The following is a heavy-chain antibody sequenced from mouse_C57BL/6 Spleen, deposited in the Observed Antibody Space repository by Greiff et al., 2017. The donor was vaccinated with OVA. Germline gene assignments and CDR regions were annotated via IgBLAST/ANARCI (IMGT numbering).Heavy chain of an antibody. V-gene: IGHV1-55*01. J-gene: IGHJ4*01. Sequence: VKVVESGAELVKPGASVTMSCKASGYTFTSYWITWVKQRPGQGLAWIGDIYPGSGSTNYNEKFKSKATLTVDTSSSTAYMQLSSLTSEDSAVYYCARKGLPSYAMDYWGQGTSVTVSS. D-gene: IGHD3-3*01. CDR1: GYTFTSYW. CDR2: IYPGSGST. CDR3: ARKGLPSYAMDY.